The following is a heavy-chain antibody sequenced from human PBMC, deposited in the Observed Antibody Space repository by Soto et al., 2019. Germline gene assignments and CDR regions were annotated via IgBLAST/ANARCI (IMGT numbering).Heavy chain of an antibody. CDR2: IHSSGSI. D-gene: IGHD3-22*01. J-gene: IGHJ1*01. Sequence: SETLSLTCTVSGGSISSDDYYWSWIRQAPGRGLEWIGYIHSSGSIYYNPSLKSRATMSRDTAGNQFSLKVSSVAVADTAVYYCARDLDGLHDDTSGPFPRPGWGQGTRGTASS. CDR1: GGSISSDDYY. CDR3: ARDLDGLHDDTSGPFPRPG. V-gene: IGHV4-30-4*01.